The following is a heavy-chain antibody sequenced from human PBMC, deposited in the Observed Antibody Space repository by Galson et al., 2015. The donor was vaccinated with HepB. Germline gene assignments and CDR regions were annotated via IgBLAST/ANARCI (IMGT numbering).Heavy chain of an antibody. Sequence: SLRLSCAASGFTFSSYAMHWVRQAPGKGLEWVAVISYDGSNKYYADSVKGRFTISRDNSKNTLYLQMNSLRAEDTAVYYCAREDSSGWYSYFDYWGQGTLVTVSS. CDR3: AREDSSGWYSYFDY. V-gene: IGHV3-30*04. CDR1: GFTFSSYA. D-gene: IGHD6-19*01. J-gene: IGHJ4*02. CDR2: ISYDGSNK.